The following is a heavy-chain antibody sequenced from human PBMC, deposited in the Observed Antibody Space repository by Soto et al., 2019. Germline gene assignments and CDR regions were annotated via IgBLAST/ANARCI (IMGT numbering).Heavy chain of an antibody. CDR1: GLTFGAYA. D-gene: IGHD3-16*01. Sequence: RAVRISCTGSGLTFGAYALNWVRQAPGKGLEWVGFIRNKGYGGTTEYAASVRGRFTFTRDDSKSIAYLKMDSRKTENTAVYYFTRDNDFNTPFNNNVLDFWGKGTT. CDR2: IRNKGYGGTT. V-gene: IGHV3-49*04. CDR3: TRDNDFNTPFNNNVLDF. J-gene: IGHJ6*03.